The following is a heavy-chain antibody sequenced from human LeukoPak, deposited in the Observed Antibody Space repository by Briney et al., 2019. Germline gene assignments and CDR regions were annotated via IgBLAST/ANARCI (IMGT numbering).Heavy chain of an antibody. CDR2: INPNSGGT. Sequence: SVKVSCRASGYTFTGYYMHWVRQAPGQGLEGMGWINPNSGGTNYAQKFQGRATMTRDTSISTAYMELSRLRSDDTAVYYCARVRTGARGIDSWGQGTLVTVSS. CDR3: ARVRTGARGIDS. CDR1: GYTFTGYY. V-gene: IGHV1-2*02. J-gene: IGHJ4*02. D-gene: IGHD1-26*01.